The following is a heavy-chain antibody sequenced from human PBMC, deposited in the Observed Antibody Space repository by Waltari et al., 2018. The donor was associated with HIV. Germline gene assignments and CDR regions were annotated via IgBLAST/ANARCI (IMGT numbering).Heavy chain of an antibody. CDR3: TKDRSGNYYNPWFDP. J-gene: IGHJ5*02. CDR2: ISWNGGGI. D-gene: IGHD3-10*01. V-gene: IGHV3-9*01. Sequence: EVQLVESGGGLVQPGRSLRLSCAASGFTFDDYAMHWLRQVPGKGLECGSGISWNGGGIGYADSVKGPFTTSRDNAKNALYLQMNSLRAEDTAMYYCTKDRSGNYYNPWFDPWGQGTLVTVSS. CDR1: GFTFDDYA.